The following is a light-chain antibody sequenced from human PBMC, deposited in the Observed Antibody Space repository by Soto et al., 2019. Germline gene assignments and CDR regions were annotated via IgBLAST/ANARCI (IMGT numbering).Light chain of an antibody. CDR2: GAS. J-gene: IGKJ1*01. Sequence: EIVLTQSPGTLSLSPGERATLSCRASQSVSSNSLAWYQQSPGQAPRLLIYGASSRATGIPDRFSGSGSGTDFTLTISRLEPEDFAVYYCQKYGSSPRTFGQGTKVEIK. CDR3: QKYGSSPRT. V-gene: IGKV3-20*01. CDR1: QSVSSNS.